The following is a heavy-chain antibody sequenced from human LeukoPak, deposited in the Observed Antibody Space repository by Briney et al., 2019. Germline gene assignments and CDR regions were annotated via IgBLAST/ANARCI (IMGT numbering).Heavy chain of an antibody. Sequence: PAETLSLTCTVSGGSISSYYWSWIRQPPGKGLEWIGEINHSGSTNYNPSLKSRVTISVDTSKNQFSLKLSSVTAADTAVYYCARGGIVGATETNFDYWGQGTLVTVSS. CDR3: ARGGIVGATETNFDY. J-gene: IGHJ4*02. D-gene: IGHD1-26*01. V-gene: IGHV4-34*01. CDR2: INHSGST. CDR1: GGSISSYY.